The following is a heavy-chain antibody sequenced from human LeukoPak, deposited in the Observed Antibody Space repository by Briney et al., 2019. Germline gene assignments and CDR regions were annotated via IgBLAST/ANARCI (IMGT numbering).Heavy chain of an antibody. V-gene: IGHV1-18*01. CDR1: GYTFTSYG. Sequence: EASVKVSCKASGYTFTSYGISWVRQAPGQGLEWMGWISAYNGNTNYAQKLQGRVTMTTDASTSTAYMELRSLRSDDTAVYYCARACYYDSSGYGTFDPWGQGTLVTVSS. CDR3: ARACYYDSSGYGTFDP. D-gene: IGHD3-22*01. CDR2: ISAYNGNT. J-gene: IGHJ5*02.